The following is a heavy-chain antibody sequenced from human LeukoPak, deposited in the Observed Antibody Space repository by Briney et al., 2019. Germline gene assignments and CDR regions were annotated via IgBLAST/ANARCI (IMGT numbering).Heavy chain of an antibody. CDR1: GFTFSSYG. D-gene: IGHD1-26*01. CDR2: ISGSGGST. J-gene: IGHJ4*02. Sequence: GGTLRLSCAASGFTFSSYGMSWVRQAPGKGLEWVSAISGSGGSTYYADSVKGRFTISRDNAKNSLYLQMNSLRAEDTALYYCARVKSSGGLWELGGFDYWGQGTLVTVSS. V-gene: IGHV3-23*01. CDR3: ARVKSSGGLWELGGFDY.